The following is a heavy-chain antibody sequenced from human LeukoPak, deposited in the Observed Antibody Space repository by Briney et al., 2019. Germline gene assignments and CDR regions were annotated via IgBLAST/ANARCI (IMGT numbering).Heavy chain of an antibody. J-gene: IGHJ4*02. CDR2: IYYSGST. D-gene: IGHD6-13*01. V-gene: IGHV4-59*08. Sequence: KSSETLSLTCTVSGGSISSYYWSWIRQPPGKGLEWIGYIYYSGSTNYNPSLKSRVTISVDTSKNHFSLRLSPVTTADTAVYYCAGDLTYTWYYYWGQGTLVTVSS. CDR1: GGSISSYY. CDR3: AGDLTYTWYYY.